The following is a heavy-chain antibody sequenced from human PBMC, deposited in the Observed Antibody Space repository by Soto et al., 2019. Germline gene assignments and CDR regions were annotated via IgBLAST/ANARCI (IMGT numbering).Heavy chain of an antibody. V-gene: IGHV4-59*01. D-gene: IGHD3-16*01. CDR1: GGSISNYY. Sequence: SETLSLTCTVSGGSISNYYGSWIRQPPGKGLEWIGYMYSSGSSNYNSSLKSRVTISVDTSKNQISLKLTSVTAADTAVYYCVRSGHTFGGVIWGQGXLVTVYS. CDR2: MYSSGSS. J-gene: IGHJ4*02. CDR3: VRSGHTFGGVI.